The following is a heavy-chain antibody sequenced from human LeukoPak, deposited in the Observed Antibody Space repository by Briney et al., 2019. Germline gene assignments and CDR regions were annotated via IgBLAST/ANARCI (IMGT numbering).Heavy chain of an antibody. V-gene: IGHV3-23*01. Sequence: GGSLRLSCVASGFTFSSYAMSWVRQAPGKGLEWVSAISGSGGSTYYADSVKGRFTISRDNSKNTLYLQMNSLRAEDTAVYYCAKIVSDSWSYYNSPAFDYWGQGTLVTVSS. J-gene: IGHJ4*02. CDR3: AKIVSDSWSYYNSPAFDY. CDR2: ISGSGGST. D-gene: IGHD3-10*01. CDR1: GFTFSSYA.